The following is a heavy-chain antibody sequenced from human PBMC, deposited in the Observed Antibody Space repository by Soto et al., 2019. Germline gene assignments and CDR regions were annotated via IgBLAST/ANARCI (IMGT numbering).Heavy chain of an antibody. CDR2: INHSGST. V-gene: IGHV4-34*01. D-gene: IGHD6-13*01. CDR3: ARDLAAAGIGG. J-gene: IGHJ4*02. Sequence: LETLSLTCAVYGGSFSGYYWSWIRQPPGKGLEWIGEINHSGSTNYNPSLKSRVTISVDTSKNQFSLKLSSVTAADTAVYYCARDLAAAGIGGWGQGTLVTVSS. CDR1: GGSFSGYY.